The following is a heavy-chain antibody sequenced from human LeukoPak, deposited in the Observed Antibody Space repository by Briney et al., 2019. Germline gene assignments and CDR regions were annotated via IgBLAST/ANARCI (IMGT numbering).Heavy chain of an antibody. V-gene: IGHV3-23*01. Sequence: GESLRLSCVTSGFTFINYAMTWVRQAPGKGLEWVSSISSSGVGTHYADSVKGRFTISRDNSKNTLYLQMNSLRAEDTAVYYCAKDINTADYWGQGTLVTVSS. J-gene: IGHJ4*02. CDR1: GFTFINYA. CDR2: ISSSGVGT. CDR3: AKDINTADY.